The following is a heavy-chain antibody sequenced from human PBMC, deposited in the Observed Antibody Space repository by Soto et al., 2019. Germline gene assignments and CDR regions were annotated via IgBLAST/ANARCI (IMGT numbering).Heavy chain of an antibody. J-gene: IGHJ4*02. V-gene: IGHV1-46*03. CDR1: GYTFSSYY. Sequence: GASVKVSCKASGYTFSSYYMHWVRQAPGQGLELMGVINPSGGSTTYAQKFQGRVTMTRDTSTTTFYLELSSLTSEDTAVYYCARASVSGRRFDYWGEGTLVTVSS. D-gene: IGHD6-19*01. CDR3: ARASVSGRRFDY. CDR2: INPSGGST.